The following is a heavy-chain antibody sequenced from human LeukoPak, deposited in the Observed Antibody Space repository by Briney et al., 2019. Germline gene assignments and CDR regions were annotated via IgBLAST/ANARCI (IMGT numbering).Heavy chain of an antibody. V-gene: IGHV3-30-3*01. CDR1: GFTFSSYA. J-gene: IGHJ4*02. CDR3: ARDQTDTAMVLLFDY. Sequence: PGGSLRLSCAASGFTFSSYAMHWVRQAPGKGLEGVAVISYDGSNKYYADSVKGRFTISRDNSKNTLYLQMNSLRAEDTAVYYCARDQTDTAMVLLFDYWGQGTLVTVSS. D-gene: IGHD5-18*01. CDR2: ISYDGSNK.